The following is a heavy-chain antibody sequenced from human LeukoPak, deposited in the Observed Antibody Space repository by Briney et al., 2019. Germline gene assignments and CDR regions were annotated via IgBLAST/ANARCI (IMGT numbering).Heavy chain of an antibody. J-gene: IGHJ4*02. Sequence: SETLSLTCTVSGGSISSSSYYWGWIRQPPGKGLEWIGSIYYSGSTYYNPSLKSRVTISVDTSKNQFSLKLSSVTAADTAVYYCANSIDFDYGDYYFDYWGQGALVTISS. V-gene: IGHV4-39*07. D-gene: IGHD4-17*01. CDR2: IYYSGST. CDR3: ANSIDFDYGDYYFDY. CDR1: GGSISSSSYY.